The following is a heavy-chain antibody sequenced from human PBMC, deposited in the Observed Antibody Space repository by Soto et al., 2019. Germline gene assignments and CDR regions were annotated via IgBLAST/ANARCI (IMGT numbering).Heavy chain of an antibody. V-gene: IGHV1-46*01. J-gene: IGHJ6*02. D-gene: IGHD6-6*01. Sequence: ASVKVSCKASGYTFTSYYMHWVRQAPGQGLEWMGIINPSGGSTSYAQKFQGRVTMTRDTSTSTVYMELSSLRSEDTAVYYCARVFSPGQLANYYYYYGMDVWGQGTTVTVSS. CDR3: ARVFSPGQLANYYYYYGMDV. CDR2: INPSGGST. CDR1: GYTFTSYY.